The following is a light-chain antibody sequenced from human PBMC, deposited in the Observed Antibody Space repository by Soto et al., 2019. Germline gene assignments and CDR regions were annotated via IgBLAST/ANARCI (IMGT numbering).Light chain of an antibody. CDR2: AAS. Sequence: IVLTHSPGTLSFSPVEIATLSCMAGQSVSSNYLAWYQQKPGQAPRLLIYAASSRATGIPDRFSGSGSGTDFTLTIDGLEPEDFVVYYCQKYGYSPINCGQGKRRAIK. J-gene: IGKJ5*01. CDR1: QSVSSNY. CDR3: QKYGYSPIN. V-gene: IGKV3-20*01.